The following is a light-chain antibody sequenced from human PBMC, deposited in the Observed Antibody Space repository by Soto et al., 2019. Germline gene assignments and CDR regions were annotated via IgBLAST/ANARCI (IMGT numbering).Light chain of an antibody. Sequence: DIQMTQSPSSLSASVGDRVTITCRASQSISSYLNWYQQKPGKAPKLLIYAASSLQSGVPSRFSGSGSGTDFTLTISSLQPEDFAVYYCQHYGGSPYTLGQGTKVEIK. V-gene: IGKV1-39*01. CDR3: QHYGGSPYT. CDR2: AAS. CDR1: QSISSY. J-gene: IGKJ2*01.